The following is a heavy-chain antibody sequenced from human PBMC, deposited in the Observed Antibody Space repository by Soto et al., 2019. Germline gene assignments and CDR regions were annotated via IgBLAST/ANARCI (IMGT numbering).Heavy chain of an antibody. CDR2: ISAYNGNT. V-gene: IGHV1-18*01. Sequence: ASVKVSCKASGYTFTSYGISWVRQAPGQGLEWMGWISAYNGNTNYAQKLQGRVTMTTDTSTSTAYMELRSLRSDDTAVYYCARVDTAMIGFGACDIWGQGTMVTASS. J-gene: IGHJ3*02. CDR3: ARVDTAMIGFGACDI. D-gene: IGHD5-18*01. CDR1: GYTFTSYG.